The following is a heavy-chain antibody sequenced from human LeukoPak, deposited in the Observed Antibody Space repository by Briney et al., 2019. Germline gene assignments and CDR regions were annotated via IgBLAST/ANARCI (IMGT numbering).Heavy chain of an antibody. D-gene: IGHD3-10*01. V-gene: IGHV4-34*01. CDR1: GGSFSGYY. CDR3: ARVRLTGSPFAYYYYYGMDV. Sequence: SETLSLTCAVYGGSFSGYYWSWIRQPPGKGLEWIGEINHSGSTNYNPSLKSRVTISVDTSKNQFSLKLSSVTAADAAVYYCARVRLTGSPFAYYYYYGMDVWGQGTTVTVSS. CDR2: INHSGST. J-gene: IGHJ6*02.